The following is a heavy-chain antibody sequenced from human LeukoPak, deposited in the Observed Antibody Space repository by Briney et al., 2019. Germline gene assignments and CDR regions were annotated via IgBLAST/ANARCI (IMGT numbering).Heavy chain of an antibody. CDR2: TYYRSKWYN. Sequence: SQTPSLTCAISGDSVSSNSAAWNWIRQSPSRGLEWLGRTYYRSKWYNDYAVSVKSRITINPDTSKNQFSLELNSVTPEDTAVYYCARDLLAVAGITLFDYWGQGTLVTVSS. V-gene: IGHV6-1*01. CDR3: ARDLLAVAGITLFDY. CDR1: GDSVSSNSAA. J-gene: IGHJ4*02. D-gene: IGHD6-19*01.